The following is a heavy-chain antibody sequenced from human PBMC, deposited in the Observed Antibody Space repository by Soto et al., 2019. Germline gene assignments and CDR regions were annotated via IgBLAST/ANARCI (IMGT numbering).Heavy chain of an antibody. CDR3: TRRLEGYYYYGLDV. D-gene: IGHD3-16*01. CDR1: GFTFSSYA. Sequence: GGSLRLSCAASGFTFSSYAMSWVRQAPGKGLEWVSAISGSGGSTYYADSVKGRFTISRDNSKNTLYLQMNSLRDEDTAVYYCTRRLEGYYYYGLDVWGQGTTVTVSS. V-gene: IGHV3-23*01. J-gene: IGHJ6*02. CDR2: ISGSGGST.